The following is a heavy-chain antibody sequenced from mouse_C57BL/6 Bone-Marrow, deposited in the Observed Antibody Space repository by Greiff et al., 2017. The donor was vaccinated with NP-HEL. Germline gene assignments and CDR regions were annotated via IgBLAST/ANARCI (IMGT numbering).Heavy chain of an antibody. CDR1: GYTFTSYW. CDR2: TYPGSGST. V-gene: IGHV1-55*01. D-gene: IGHD1-1*01. CDR3: ARALHYYGSSWFAY. J-gene: IGHJ3*01. Sequence: QVQLQQPGAELVKPGASVKMSCKASGYTFTSYWITWVKQRPGQGLEWIGDTYPGSGSTNYNEKFKSKATLTVDTSSSTAYMQLSSLTSEDSAVYYCARALHYYGSSWFAYWGQGTLVTVSA.